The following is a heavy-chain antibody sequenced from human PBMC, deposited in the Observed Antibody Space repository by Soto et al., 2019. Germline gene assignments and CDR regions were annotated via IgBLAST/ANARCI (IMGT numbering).Heavy chain of an antibody. CDR1: GDSFTNDW. J-gene: IGHJ4*02. CDR2: IYLGDSEI. CDR3: ARRVAGTGDFTY. V-gene: IGHV5-51*01. D-gene: IGHD6-19*01. Sequence: EVQLVQSGAEVKKPGESLKISCKGSGDSFTNDWIAWVRQMPGKGLEWMGIIYLGDSEIRYSPSFQGQVTISADKSISTAYLQWSSMKASDTAMYYCARRVAGTGDFTYWGQGTLVSVSS.